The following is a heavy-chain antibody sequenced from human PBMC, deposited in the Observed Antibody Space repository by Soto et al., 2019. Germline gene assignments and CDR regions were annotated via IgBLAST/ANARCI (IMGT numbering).Heavy chain of an antibody. J-gene: IGHJ4*02. CDR2: SYHSGSS. Sequence: QVQLRESGPRLVKPSGTLSLTCAVSGSSITSSNWWTWVRQPPGKGLEWIGASYHSGSSNYNPSLKSRVTISVDKSKTQFFLKLTSVTAAATAVYYGARRYYYDSSGYYLGDWGQGTLVTVSS. CDR1: GSSITSSNW. D-gene: IGHD3-22*01. CDR3: ARRYYYDSSGYYLGD. V-gene: IGHV4-4*02.